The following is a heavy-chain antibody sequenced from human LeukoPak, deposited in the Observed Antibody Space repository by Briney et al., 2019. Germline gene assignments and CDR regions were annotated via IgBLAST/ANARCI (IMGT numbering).Heavy chain of an antibody. D-gene: IGHD3-10*01. Sequence: GGSLRLSCADSGSTFSDYWMSWVRQAPGKGLEWVAVISYDGSNKYYADSVKGRFTISRDNSKNTLYLQMNSLRAEDTAVYYCARDRITMVRGVIRYYFDYWGQGTLVTVSS. CDR1: GSTFSDYW. J-gene: IGHJ4*02. CDR3: ARDRITMVRGVIRYYFDY. CDR2: ISYDGSNK. V-gene: IGHV3-30-3*01.